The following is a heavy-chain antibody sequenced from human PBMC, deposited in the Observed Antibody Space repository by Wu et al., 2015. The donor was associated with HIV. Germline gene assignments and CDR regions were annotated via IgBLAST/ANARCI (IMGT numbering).Heavy chain of an antibody. CDR3: ARDQTWDEDF. V-gene: IGHV1-69*13. J-gene: IGHJ4*02. CDR1: GGTFSSYA. CDR2: IIPISGTT. Sequence: QVQLVQSGAEVKKPGSSVKISCKASGGTFSSYAFSWVRQAPGQGLEWMGRIIPISGTTNYAQKFQGRVTITADESTRTAYMKLSSLTSEDTAVYYCARDQTWDEDFWGQGTKVTVSS. D-gene: IGHD1-26*01.